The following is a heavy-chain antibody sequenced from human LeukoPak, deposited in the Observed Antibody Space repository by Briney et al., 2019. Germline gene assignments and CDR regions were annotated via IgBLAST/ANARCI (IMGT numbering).Heavy chain of an antibody. D-gene: IGHD2-15*01. Sequence: SETLSLTCAVYGGSFSGCYWSWIRQPPGKGLEWIGEINHSGSTNYNPSLKSRVTISVDTSKNQFSLKLSSVTAADTAVYYCARGLVVVAASPYYYYGMDVWGQGTTVTVSS. CDR1: GGSFSGCY. V-gene: IGHV4-34*01. CDR2: INHSGST. J-gene: IGHJ6*02. CDR3: ARGLVVVAASPYYYYGMDV.